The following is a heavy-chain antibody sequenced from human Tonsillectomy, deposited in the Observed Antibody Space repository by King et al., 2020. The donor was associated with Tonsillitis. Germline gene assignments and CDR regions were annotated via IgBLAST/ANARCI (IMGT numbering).Heavy chain of an antibody. D-gene: IGHD3-10*01. J-gene: IGHJ3*02. V-gene: IGHV3-21*01. CDR2: ISSSGSFL. CDR1: GFTFNYYT. Sequence: VQLVESGGGLVKPGGSLRLSCAASGFTFNYYTMNWVRQAPGKGLEWVSSISSSGSFLYYSDSVKGRFTISRDNAKNSLYLQMNSLRAGDTAGYYCAGVGGDPDAFDIWGQGTMVTVSS. CDR3: AGVGGDPDAFDI.